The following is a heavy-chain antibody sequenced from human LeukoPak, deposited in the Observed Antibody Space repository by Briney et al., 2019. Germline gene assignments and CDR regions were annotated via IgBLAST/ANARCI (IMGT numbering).Heavy chain of an antibody. Sequence: ASVKVSCKASGYTFTSYGISWVRQAPGQGLEWMGWISAYNGNTNYAQKLQGRVTMTTDTSTSTAYMELRSLRSDDTAVYYCAREGLLWFGELFPQARGYFDYWGQGTLVTVSS. CDR1: GYTFTSYG. D-gene: IGHD3-10*01. CDR3: AREGLLWFGELFPQARGYFDY. CDR2: ISAYNGNT. J-gene: IGHJ4*02. V-gene: IGHV1-18*01.